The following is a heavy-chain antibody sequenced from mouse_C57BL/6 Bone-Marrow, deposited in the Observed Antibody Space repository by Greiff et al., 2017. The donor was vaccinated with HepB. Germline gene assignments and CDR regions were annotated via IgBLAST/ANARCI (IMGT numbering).Heavy chain of an antibody. CDR3: ARNLFYDGYWYFDV. D-gene: IGHD2-3*01. V-gene: IGHV2-6*01. J-gene: IGHJ1*03. CDR1: GFSFTSYG. CDR2: IWGVGST. Sequence: QVQLKESGPGLVAPSQRLSITCTVSGFSFTSYGVDWVRQSPGKGLEWLGVIWGVGSTNYNSALKSRLSISKDNSKSQVFLKMNSLQTDDTAMYYCARNLFYDGYWYFDVWGTGTTVTVSS.